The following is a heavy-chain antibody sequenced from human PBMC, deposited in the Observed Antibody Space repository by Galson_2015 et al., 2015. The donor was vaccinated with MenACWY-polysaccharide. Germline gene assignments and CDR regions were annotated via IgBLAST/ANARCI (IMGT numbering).Heavy chain of an antibody. D-gene: IGHD3-10*02. CDR2: IQYDAGYK. CDR3: AREGSRIVFHAFDV. Sequence: SLRLSCAASTVTFRGAGMHWVRQAPGKGLEWVAGIQYDAGYKQYTDSVRGRFTISRDNSKNTLYLEMNSLRAEDTALYYCAREGSRIVFHAFDVWGQGTMVTVSS. J-gene: IGHJ3*01. V-gene: IGHV3-33*01. CDR1: TVTFRGAG.